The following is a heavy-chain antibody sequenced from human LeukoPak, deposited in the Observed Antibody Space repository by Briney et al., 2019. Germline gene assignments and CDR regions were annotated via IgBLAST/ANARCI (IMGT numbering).Heavy chain of an antibody. CDR2: INPDNGNT. J-gene: IGHJ5*02. D-gene: IGHD1-1*01. V-gene: IGHV1-3*01. Sequence: ASVTLSCTPSGYTFKTYSIHRVRQAPGQRLDSMGWINPDNGNTRFSQTFQDRLTINRDTSASTAFMELSSLSSEDTAVYFCARDRAKGYTPLDPWGQGTLVTVSS. CDR3: ARDRAKGYTPLDP. CDR1: GYTFKTYS.